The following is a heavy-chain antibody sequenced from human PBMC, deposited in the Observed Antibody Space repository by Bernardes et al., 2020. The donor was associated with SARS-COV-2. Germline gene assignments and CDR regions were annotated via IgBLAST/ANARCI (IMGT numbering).Heavy chain of an antibody. CDR3: VRGTGFCSGGSCGWIDP. CDR1: RGSVSFGSNY. D-gene: IGHD2-15*01. V-gene: IGHV4-61*01. CDR2: IYYPGRI. Sequence: SETLSLTCSVSRGSVSFGSNYWTWIRQPTGKGLEWIGYIYYPGRINYNPSLKSRVTISVDTSKNQFSLKLTSVTAADTAVYYCVRGTGFCSGGSCGWIDPWGQGTLVSGSS. J-gene: IGHJ5*02.